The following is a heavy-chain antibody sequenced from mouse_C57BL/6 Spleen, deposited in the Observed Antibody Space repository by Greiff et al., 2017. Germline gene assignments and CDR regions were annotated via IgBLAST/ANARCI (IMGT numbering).Heavy chain of an antibody. CDR1: GYTFTDYY. Sequence: VQLQQSGPELVKPGASVKISCKASGYTFTDYYMNWVKQSHGKSLEWIGDINPNNGGTSYNQKFKGKATLTVDKSSSTASMELRSLTSEDSAVYYCARWWVDYWGQGTTLTVSS. J-gene: IGHJ2*01. CDR2: INPNNGGT. CDR3: ARWWVDY. D-gene: IGHD1-1*02. V-gene: IGHV1-26*01.